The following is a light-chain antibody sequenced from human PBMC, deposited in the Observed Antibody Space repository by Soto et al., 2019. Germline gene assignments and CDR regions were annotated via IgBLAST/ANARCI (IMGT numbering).Light chain of an antibody. Sequence: DIQMTQSPSSLSASVGDRVTITCQASQHITNSLNWYQQKPGKAPKLLIYDASNLETGVPSRFSGSGLWTDVTFTILSLQREDIATYYWQQYDNLPRFTFGHGTKVDIK. V-gene: IGKV1-33*01. CDR3: QQYDNLPRFT. J-gene: IGKJ3*01. CDR1: QHITNS. CDR2: DAS.